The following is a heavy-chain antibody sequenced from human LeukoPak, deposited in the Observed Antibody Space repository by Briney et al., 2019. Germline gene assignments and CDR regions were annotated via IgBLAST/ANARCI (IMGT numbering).Heavy chain of an antibody. Sequence: GESLRLSCAASGFTFSNYAMNWVRQAPGKGLEWVSYISSSSSTIYYADSVKGRFTISRDNAKSSLYLQMNSLRAEDTAVYYCARAGITTTGPLFQHWGQGTLVTVSS. D-gene: IGHD6-13*01. J-gene: IGHJ1*01. CDR3: ARAGITTTGPLFQH. CDR2: ISSSSSTI. CDR1: GFTFSNYA. V-gene: IGHV3-48*01.